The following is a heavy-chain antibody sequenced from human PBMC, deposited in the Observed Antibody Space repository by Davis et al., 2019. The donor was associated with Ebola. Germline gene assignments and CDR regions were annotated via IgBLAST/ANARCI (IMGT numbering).Heavy chain of an antibody. CDR1: GFTFSNNY. CDR2: VSADGSST. CDR3: ARGDCSSTSCYHGMDV. Sequence: PGGSLRLSCTASGFTFSNNYMHWVRQAPGKGLVWLSRVSADGSSTTYADAVKGRFTISRDNAKNTLYLQMNSLRAEDTAVYYCARGDCSSTSCYHGMDVWGQGTTVTVSS. J-gene: IGHJ6*02. V-gene: IGHV3-74*01. D-gene: IGHD2-2*01.